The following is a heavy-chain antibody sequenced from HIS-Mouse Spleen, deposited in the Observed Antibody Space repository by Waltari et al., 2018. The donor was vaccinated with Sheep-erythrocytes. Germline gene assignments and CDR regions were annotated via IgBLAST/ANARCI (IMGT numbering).Heavy chain of an antibody. Sequence: EVQLVESGGGLVKPGGSLRLSCAASGFTFSSYSMNWVRQAPGEGVEGVSYLSSSSSYIYYADSVKGRFTISRDNAKNSLYLQMNSLRAEDTAVYYCARDSMGHDAFDIWGQGTMVTVSS. CDR1: GFTFSSYS. CDR3: ARDSMGHDAFDI. D-gene: IGHD3-10*01. V-gene: IGHV3-21*01. J-gene: IGHJ3*02. CDR2: LSSSSSYI.